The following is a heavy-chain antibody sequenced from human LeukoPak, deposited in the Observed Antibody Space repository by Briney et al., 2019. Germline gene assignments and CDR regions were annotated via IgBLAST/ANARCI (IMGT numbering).Heavy chain of an antibody. CDR3: AKGLRTGVGPYMGYHYYMDV. V-gene: IGHV3-23*01. Sequence: GSLRPSCAASGFTFSSYVMSWVRQAPGKGLKWVSTINDNGAGTYYADSVKGRFTISRDNSYNTVSLQMNSLRDEDTGVYYCAKGLRTGVGPYMGYHYYMDVWGKGATVTVSS. CDR2: INDNGAGT. CDR1: GFTFSSYV. J-gene: IGHJ6*03. D-gene: IGHD3-16*01.